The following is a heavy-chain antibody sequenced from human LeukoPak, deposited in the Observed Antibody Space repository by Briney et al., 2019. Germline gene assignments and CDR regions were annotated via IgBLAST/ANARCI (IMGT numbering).Heavy chain of an antibody. CDR1: GGSISSSSYY. V-gene: IGHV4-39*01. CDR2: VYYSGST. Sequence: SETLSLTCTVSGGSISSSSYYWGWIRQPPGKGLEWIGSVYYSGSTYYNPSLKSRVTISVDTSKNQFSLKLSSVTAADTAVYYCARLCRITIARGWFDPWGQGTLVTVSS. J-gene: IGHJ5*02. CDR3: ARLCRITIARGWFDP. D-gene: IGHD3-10*01.